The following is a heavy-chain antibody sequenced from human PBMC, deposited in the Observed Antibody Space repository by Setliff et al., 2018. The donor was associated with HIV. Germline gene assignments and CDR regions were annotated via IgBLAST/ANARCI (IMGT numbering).Heavy chain of an antibody. CDR1: GFTFTTYA. CDR2: IRGSGSSI. V-gene: IGHV3-21*01. D-gene: IGHD6-13*01. Sequence: GGSLRLSCAASGFTFTTYAMNWVRQAPGKGLEWVSSIRGSGSSIYYADSVKGRFTISRDNAKNSLYLQMNSLRADDTAVYYCASTFSSSWYPEDYYYYAMDVWGQGTTVTVSS. CDR3: ASTFSSSWYPEDYYYYAMDV. J-gene: IGHJ6*02.